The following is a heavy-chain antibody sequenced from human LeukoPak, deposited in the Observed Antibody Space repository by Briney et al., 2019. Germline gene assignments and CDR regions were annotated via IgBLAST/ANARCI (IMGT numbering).Heavy chain of an antibody. V-gene: IGHV3-21*01. CDR2: ISSSSSYI. D-gene: IGHD1-1*01. CDR3: AKNGGWYAFDI. CDR1: GFTFSSYS. Sequence: GGSLRLSXAASGFTFSSYSMNWVSQAAGKGLEWVSSISSSSSYIYYADSLKGRFTISRDNAKNSLYLQMNSLRAEDTAVYYCAKNGGWYAFDIWGQGTMVTVSA. J-gene: IGHJ3*02.